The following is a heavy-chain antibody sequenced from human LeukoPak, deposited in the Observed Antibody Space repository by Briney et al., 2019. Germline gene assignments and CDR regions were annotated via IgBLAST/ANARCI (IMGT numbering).Heavy chain of an antibody. CDR1: GFTFSSYE. CDR2: ISGSGSTI. J-gene: IGHJ4*02. V-gene: IGHV3-48*03. Sequence: GGSLRLSCAASGFTFSSYEMNWVRQAPGKGLEWISCISGSGSTIYYADSVKGRFTISRDNAKNSLYLQMNSLRAEDTAVYYCARDTSGWYKRFDYWGQGTLVTVSS. D-gene: IGHD6-19*01. CDR3: ARDTSGWYKRFDY.